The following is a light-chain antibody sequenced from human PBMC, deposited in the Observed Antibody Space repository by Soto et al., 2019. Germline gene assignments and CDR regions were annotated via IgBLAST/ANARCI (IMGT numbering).Light chain of an antibody. CDR2: RAS. Sequence: DIVMTQSPDSLAVSLGERATINCKSSQSVLYSSNNKNYLAWYQQRPGQPPKLLIYRASTRESGVPDRFSGSGSGTDVTLTITSLQAEDVAVYYCQDYESTPPTFGPGTKFEIK. J-gene: IGKJ2*01. V-gene: IGKV4-1*01. CDR1: QSVLYSSNNKNY. CDR3: QDYESTPPT.